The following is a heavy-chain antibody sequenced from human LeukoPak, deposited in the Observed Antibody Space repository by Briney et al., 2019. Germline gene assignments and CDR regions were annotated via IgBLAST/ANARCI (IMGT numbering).Heavy chain of an antibody. CDR2: IYHSGST. Sequence: SETLSLTCTVSGYSISSGYYWGWIRQPPGKRLEWIGSIYHSGSTYYNPSLKSRVTISVDTSKNQFSLKLSSVTAADTAVYYCARVEYYYDSSGSNWFDPWGQGTLVTVSS. D-gene: IGHD3-22*01. CDR1: GYSISSGYY. V-gene: IGHV4-38-2*02. CDR3: ARVEYYYDSSGSNWFDP. J-gene: IGHJ5*02.